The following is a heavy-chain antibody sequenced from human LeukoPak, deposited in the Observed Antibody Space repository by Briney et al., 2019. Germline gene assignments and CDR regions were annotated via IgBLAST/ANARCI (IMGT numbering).Heavy chain of an antibody. CDR3: ANGIAAAGSPFDY. D-gene: IGHD6-13*01. Sequence: GGSLRLSCAASGFTFSSYGMHWVRQAPGKGLEWVAVISYDGSNKYYADSVKGRFTISRDNSKNTLYLQMNSLRAEDTAVYYCANGIAAAGSPFDYWGQGTLVTVSS. CDR2: ISYDGSNK. J-gene: IGHJ4*02. CDR1: GFTFSSYG. V-gene: IGHV3-30*18.